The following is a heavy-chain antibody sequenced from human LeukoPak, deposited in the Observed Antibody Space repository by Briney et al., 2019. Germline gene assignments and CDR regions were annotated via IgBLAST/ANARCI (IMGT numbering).Heavy chain of an antibody. CDR2: IYHSGST. J-gene: IGHJ5*02. CDR1: GGSISSGGYY. CDR3: ARGGVVVVPAAIMDNWFDP. V-gene: IGHV4-30-2*01. D-gene: IGHD2-2*01. Sequence: PSETLSLTCTVSGGSISSGGYYWSWIRQPPGKGLEWIGYIYHSGSTYYNPSLKSRVTISVDRSKNQFSLKLSSVTAADTAVYYCARGGVVVVPAAIMDNWFDPWGQGTLVTVSS.